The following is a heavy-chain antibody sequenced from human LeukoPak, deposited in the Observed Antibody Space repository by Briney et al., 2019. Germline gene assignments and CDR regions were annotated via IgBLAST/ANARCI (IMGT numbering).Heavy chain of an antibody. CDR2: ISSSSSYI. D-gene: IGHD2-15*01. Sequence: GGSLRLSCAASGFTFSSYSMNWVRQAPGKGLEWVSSISSSSSYIYYADSVKGRFTISRDNAKNSLYLQMNSLRAEDTAVYYCARDRTYCSGGSCYPGDYWGQGTLVTVSS. CDR3: ARDRTYCSGGSCYPGDY. V-gene: IGHV3-21*01. CDR1: GFTFSSYS. J-gene: IGHJ4*02.